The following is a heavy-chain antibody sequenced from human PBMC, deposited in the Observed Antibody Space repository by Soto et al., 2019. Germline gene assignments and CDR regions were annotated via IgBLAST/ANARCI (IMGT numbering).Heavy chain of an antibody. D-gene: IGHD2-15*01. CDR2: ISSSSSYT. J-gene: IGHJ4*02. CDR1: GFTFSDYY. CDR3: AKFHCSGGSCYSPYYFDY. Sequence: QVQLVESGGGLVKPGGSLRLSCAASGFTFSDYYMSWIRQAPGKGLEWVSYISSSSSYTNYADSVKGRFTISRDNAKNSLYLQMNSLRAEDTAVYYCAKFHCSGGSCYSPYYFDYWGQGTLVTVSS. V-gene: IGHV3-11*05.